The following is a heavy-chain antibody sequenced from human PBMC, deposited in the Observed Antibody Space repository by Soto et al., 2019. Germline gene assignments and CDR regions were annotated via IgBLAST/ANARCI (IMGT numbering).Heavy chain of an antibody. CDR2: VYHNGGA. V-gene: IGHV4-39*05. Sequence: PSLTCTVSGVSIHNSHSFWAWIRQPPVKGLQFIASVYHNGGAHYNSSLKSRVTISVDTANNQVSLRMRSLTAADTAFYYCGRVVEGATRHTDPDSWGQGILVTVSS. D-gene: IGHD2-21*01. CDR1: GVSIHNSHSF. J-gene: IGHJ5*01. CDR3: GRVVEGATRHTDPDS.